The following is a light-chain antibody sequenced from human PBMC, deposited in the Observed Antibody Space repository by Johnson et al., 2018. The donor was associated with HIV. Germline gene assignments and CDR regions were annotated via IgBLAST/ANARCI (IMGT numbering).Light chain of an antibody. J-gene: IGLJ1*01. V-gene: IGLV1-51*01. CDR2: DNN. CDR3: GTWDSSLSAAV. CDR1: SSNIGNNY. Sequence: QSVLTQPPSVSAAPGQKVTISCSGSSSNIGNNYVSWYQQLPGTAPKLLIYDNNKRPSGIPDRFSGSKSGTLATLGITGLQTGDEADYYCGTWDSSLSAAVFGTGTKVTVL.